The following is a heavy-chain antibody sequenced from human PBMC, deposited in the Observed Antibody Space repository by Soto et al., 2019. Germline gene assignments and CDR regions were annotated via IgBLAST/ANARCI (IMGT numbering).Heavy chain of an antibody. CDR2: IYWDDDK. V-gene: IGHV2-5*02. CDR1: GFSLSSTRMA. J-gene: IGHJ4*02. D-gene: IGHD3-9*01. CDR3: AHIVVAGLGYYFDY. Sequence: QITLKESGPPLVKPTQTLTLTCTFSGFSLSSTRMAVGWIRQPPGKTLEWLALIYWDDDKRYSPFLKSRLTIPKDTSTHQVVLTMSTLAPVDTARYYCAHIVVAGLGYYFDYWGQGTLVTVSS.